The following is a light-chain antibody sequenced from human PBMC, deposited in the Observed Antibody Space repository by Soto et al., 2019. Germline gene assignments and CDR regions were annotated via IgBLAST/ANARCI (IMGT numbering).Light chain of an antibody. J-gene: IGLJ2*01. CDR3: QSYDSSLSV. CDR1: SSNIGAGYD. V-gene: IGLV1-40*01. CDR2: GNS. Sequence: QSVLTQPPSVSGAPGQRVTISCTGSSSNIGAGYDVHWYQQLPGTAPKLLIYGNSNRPSGVPDRFSGSKSGTSASLAITGLQVEDEADYYCQSYDSSLSVFGGGTKLTVL.